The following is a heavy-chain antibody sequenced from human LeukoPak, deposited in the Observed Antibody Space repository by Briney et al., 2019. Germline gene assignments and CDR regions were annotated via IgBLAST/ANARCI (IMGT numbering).Heavy chain of an antibody. D-gene: IGHD5-12*01. CDR3: TTDYHLEYSGYGAFDY. V-gene: IGHV3-15*01. CDR2: IKSKTDGGTT. J-gene: IGHJ4*02. CDR1: GFTFSSYA. Sequence: GGSLRLSCAASGFTFSSYAMHWVRQAPGKGLEWVGRIKSKTDGGTTDYAAPVKGRFTISRDDSKNTLYLQMNSLKTEDTAVYYCTTDYHLEYSGYGAFDYWGQGTLVTVSS.